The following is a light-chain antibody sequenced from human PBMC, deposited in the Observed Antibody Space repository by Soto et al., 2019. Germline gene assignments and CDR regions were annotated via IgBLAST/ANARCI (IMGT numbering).Light chain of an antibody. J-gene: IGKJ1*01. CDR2: GAS. CDR3: QQYTDWPTT. Sequence: EIVLTQSPATLSLSPGEGATLSCGASQSISTTVAWYQQKPGQAPRLLIYGASTRATGIPVRFTGSGSGTEFSLIISSLQSEDLAVYYCQQYTDWPTTFGQGTKVDIK. V-gene: IGKV3-15*01. CDR1: QSISTT.